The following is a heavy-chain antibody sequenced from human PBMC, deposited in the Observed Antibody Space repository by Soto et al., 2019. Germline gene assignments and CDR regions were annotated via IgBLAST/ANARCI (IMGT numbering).Heavy chain of an antibody. CDR2: IIPIFGTA. V-gene: IGHV1-69*13. D-gene: IGHD3-10*01. Sequence: ASVKVSCKASGGTFSSYAISWVRQAPGQGLEWMGGIIPIFGTANYAQKFQGRVTITADESTSTAYMELSSLRSEDTAVYYCARPEITMVRGAPYYYYYYGMDVWGQGTTVTVSS. CDR1: GGTFSSYA. CDR3: ARPEITMVRGAPYYYYYYGMDV. J-gene: IGHJ6*02.